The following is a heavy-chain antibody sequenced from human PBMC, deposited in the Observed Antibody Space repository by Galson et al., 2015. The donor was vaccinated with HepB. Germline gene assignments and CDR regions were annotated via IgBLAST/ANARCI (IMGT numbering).Heavy chain of an antibody. Sequence: SLRLSCAASGFTFSSYAMSWVRQAPGKGLEWVSDIRGDGGSTYYADSVKGRFTISRDNSKNTLYLQMNSLRAEDTAVYYCARSPNYDILTGYYMWGQGPLVTVSS. CDR1: GFTFSSYA. V-gene: IGHV3-23*01. CDR3: ARSPNYDILTGYYM. CDR2: IRGDGGST. D-gene: IGHD3-9*01. J-gene: IGHJ4*02.